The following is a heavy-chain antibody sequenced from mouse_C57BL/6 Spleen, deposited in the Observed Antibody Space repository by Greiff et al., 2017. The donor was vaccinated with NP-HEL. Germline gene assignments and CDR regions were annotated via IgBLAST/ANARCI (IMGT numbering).Heavy chain of an antibody. J-gene: IGHJ1*03. CDR1: GYTFTSYW. Sequence: VQLQQPGAELVKPGASVKMSCKASGYTFTSYWITWVKQRPGQGLEWIGDIYPGSGSTNYNEKFKSKATLTVDTSSSTAYMQLSSLTSEDSAVYYCARGGIYDGYYPWYFDVWGTGTTVTVSS. V-gene: IGHV1-55*01. CDR2: IYPGSGST. D-gene: IGHD2-3*01. CDR3: ARGGIYDGYYPWYFDV.